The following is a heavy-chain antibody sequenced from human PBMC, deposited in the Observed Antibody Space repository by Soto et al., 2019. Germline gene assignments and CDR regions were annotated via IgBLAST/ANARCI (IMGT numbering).Heavy chain of an antibody. CDR3: ARVKKYWDSSGNWFDP. CDR2: IYYSGST. J-gene: IGHJ5*02. V-gene: IGHV4-31*03. Sequence: SETLSLTCTVSGGSLSSGGYYWSWIRQHPGKGLEWIGYIYYSGSTYYNPSLKSRVTISVDTSKNQFSLKLSSVTAADTAVYYCARVKKYWDSSGNWFDPWGQGTLVTVSS. D-gene: IGHD3-22*01. CDR1: GGSLSSGGYY.